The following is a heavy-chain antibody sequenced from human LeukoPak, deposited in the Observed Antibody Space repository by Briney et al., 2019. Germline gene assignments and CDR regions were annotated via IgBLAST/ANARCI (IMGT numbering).Heavy chain of an antibody. D-gene: IGHD3-9*01. V-gene: IGHV6-1*01. CDR1: RDTVSSNSAA. CDR2: TYYRAKWYN. CDR3: ARGYDILTGYYVDYYYYGMDV. J-gene: IGHJ6*04. Sequence: SQTLSLTCAISRDTVSSNSAACNWIRQSPSRGLECLGRTYYRAKWYNDYAVSVKSLITINPDTSKNQFSLQLNSVTPEDTAVYYCARGYDILTGYYVDYYYYGMDVWGKGTTVTVSS.